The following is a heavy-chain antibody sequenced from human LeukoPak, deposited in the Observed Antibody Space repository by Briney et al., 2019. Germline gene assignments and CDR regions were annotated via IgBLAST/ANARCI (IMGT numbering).Heavy chain of an antibody. V-gene: IGHV3-21*01. Sequence: GGSLRLSCAASGFTFSNYNMNWVRQAPGKGLEWVSSISSSSSYIYYADSVKGRFTISRDNAKNSLYLQMNSLTADDTAVYYCARGYYSGSRIDYWGQGTLVTVSS. D-gene: IGHD6-13*01. J-gene: IGHJ4*02. CDR3: ARGYYSGSRIDY. CDR1: GFTFSNYN. CDR2: ISSSSSYI.